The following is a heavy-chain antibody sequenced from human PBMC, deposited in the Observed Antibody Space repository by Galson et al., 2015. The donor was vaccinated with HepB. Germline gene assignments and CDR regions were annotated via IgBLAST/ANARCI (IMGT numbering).Heavy chain of an antibody. CDR1: GYTFTSYY. CDR3: ARGGSGWRAGVDY. Sequence: SVKVSCKASGYTFTSYYIHWVRQAPGQGLEWMGLINPSDGTTNDAQKFQARVSMTKDTSTSTLYMQLSSLTSEDTVVYYCARGGSGWRAGVDYWGQGTLVTVSS. J-gene: IGHJ4*02. D-gene: IGHD6-19*01. V-gene: IGHV1-46*01. CDR2: INPSDGTT.